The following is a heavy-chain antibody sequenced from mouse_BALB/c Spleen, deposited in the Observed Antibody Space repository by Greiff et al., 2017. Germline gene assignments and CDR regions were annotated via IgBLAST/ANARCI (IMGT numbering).Heavy chain of an antibody. CDR1: GYTFTSYY. V-gene: IGHV1S81*02. Sequence: QVQLKQPGAELVKPGASVKLSCKASGYTFTSYYMYWVKQRPGQGLEWIGGINPSNGGTNFNEKFKSKATLTVDKSSSTAYMQLSSLTSEDSAVYYCTRGDDGYYDYWGQGTTLTVSS. J-gene: IGHJ2*01. D-gene: IGHD2-3*01. CDR3: TRGDDGYYDY. CDR2: INPSNGGT.